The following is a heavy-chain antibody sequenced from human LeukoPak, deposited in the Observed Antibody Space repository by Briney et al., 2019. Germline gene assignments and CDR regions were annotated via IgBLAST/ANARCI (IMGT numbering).Heavy chain of an antibody. CDR2: IIPILGIA. D-gene: IGHD6-13*01. Sequence: SVKVSCKASVGTFSSYAISWVRQAPGQGREWMGRIIPILGIAHYAQKFQGRVTITADKSTSTAYMELSSLRSEDTAVYYCASSENSSSWYRRYYYYYMDVWGKGTTVTVSS. CDR1: VGTFSSYA. CDR3: ASSENSSSWYRRYYYYYMDV. V-gene: IGHV1-69*04. J-gene: IGHJ6*03.